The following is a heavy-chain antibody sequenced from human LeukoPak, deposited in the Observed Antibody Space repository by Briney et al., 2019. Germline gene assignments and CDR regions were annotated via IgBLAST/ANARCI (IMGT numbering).Heavy chain of an antibody. CDR2: ISSSSSYI. V-gene: IGHV3-21*01. CDR1: GFTFSSYS. J-gene: IGHJ6*02. Sequence: GGSLRLSCAASGFTFSSYSMNWVRQAPGKGLEWVSSISSSSSYIYYADSVKGRFTISRDNAKNSLYLQMNSLRAEDTAVYYCARDPHCSSTSCYTDYYYGMDVWAKGPRSPSP. CDR3: ARDPHCSSTSCYTDYYYGMDV. D-gene: IGHD2-2*02.